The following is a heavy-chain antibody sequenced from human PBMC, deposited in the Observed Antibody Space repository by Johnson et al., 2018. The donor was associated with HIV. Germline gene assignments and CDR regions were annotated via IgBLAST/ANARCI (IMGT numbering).Heavy chain of an antibody. J-gene: IGHJ3*02. Sequence: VQLVESGGGLIQPGGSLRLSCAASGFTVSSNYMSWVRQAPGKGLEWVSVIYSGGRTYYADSVKGRFTISRDNSKNTLYLQMNSLRAEDTAVYYYAMIPGYSGSYFYAAFDIWGQGTMVTVSS. CDR3: AMIPGYSGSYFYAAFDI. D-gene: IGHD1-26*01. CDR2: IYSGGRT. V-gene: IGHV3-66*02. CDR1: GFTVSSNY.